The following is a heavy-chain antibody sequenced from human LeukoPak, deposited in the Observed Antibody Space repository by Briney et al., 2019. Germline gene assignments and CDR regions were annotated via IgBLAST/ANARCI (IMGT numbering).Heavy chain of an antibody. Sequence: GGSLRLSCAASGFTFDDYGMSWVRQAPGKGLEWVSGINWNGGSIGYADSVKGRFTISRDNAKNSLYLQMNILRGEDTALYYCARDWGADSSGYRDFWGQGTLVTVSS. J-gene: IGHJ4*02. CDR1: GFTFDDYG. V-gene: IGHV3-20*04. D-gene: IGHD3-22*01. CDR3: ARDWGADSSGYRDF. CDR2: INWNGGSI.